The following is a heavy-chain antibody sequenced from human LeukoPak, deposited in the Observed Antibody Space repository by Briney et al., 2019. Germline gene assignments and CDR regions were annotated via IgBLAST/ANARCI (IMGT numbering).Heavy chain of an antibody. Sequence: GGSLRLSCAVSGITLSNYGMSWVRQAPGKGLEWVAGISDSGGRTNYADSVKGRFTISRDNSRNTLYLQMNSLKTEDTAVYYCSTGGGTHDYWGQGTLVTVSS. CDR2: ISDSGGRT. J-gene: IGHJ4*02. CDR1: GITLSNYG. CDR3: STGGGTHDY. D-gene: IGHD2-15*01. V-gene: IGHV3-23*01.